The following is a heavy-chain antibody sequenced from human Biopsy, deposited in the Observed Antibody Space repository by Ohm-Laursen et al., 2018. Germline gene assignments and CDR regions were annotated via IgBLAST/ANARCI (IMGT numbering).Heavy chain of an antibody. CDR3: ARGRLRAVARFDY. J-gene: IGHJ4*02. Sequence: SETLSLTCVVYGGSFSGYYWSWIRQPPGKGLEWIGEINHSGSTNYNPSLKSRVTISVDTSKNQFSLKLSSVTDADTAVYYCARGRLRAVARFDYWGQGTLVTVSS. V-gene: IGHV4-34*01. D-gene: IGHD6-19*01. CDR1: GGSFSGYY. CDR2: INHSGST.